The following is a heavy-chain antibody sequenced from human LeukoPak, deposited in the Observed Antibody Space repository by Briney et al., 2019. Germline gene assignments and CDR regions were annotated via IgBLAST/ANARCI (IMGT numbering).Heavy chain of an antibody. V-gene: IGHV1-3*01. CDR2: INAGNGNT. CDR3: ATAPPQVAHYLPFDY. Sequence: ASVTVSCKASGYTVTIYAFHWVRQATGQRLEWMGWINAGNGNTKYSQKFQCRVTITRDTSASTAYMELSSLRSEDTAVYYCATAPPQVAHYLPFDYWGQGTLVTVSS. J-gene: IGHJ4*02. D-gene: IGHD2-15*01. CDR1: GYTVTIYA.